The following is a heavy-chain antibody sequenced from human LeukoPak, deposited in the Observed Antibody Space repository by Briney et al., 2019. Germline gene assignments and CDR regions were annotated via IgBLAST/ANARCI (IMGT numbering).Heavy chain of an antibody. CDR2: ISWNSGSI. J-gene: IGHJ4*02. CDR1: GFTFDDYA. Sequence: GGPLRLSCAASGFTFDDYAMHWVWQAPGKGLEWVSGISWNSGSIGYADSVKGRFTISRDNAKNSLYLQMNSLRAEDTALYYCAKAPGDCSGGSCYFRHWGQGTLVTVSS. CDR3: AKAPGDCSGGSCYFRH. D-gene: IGHD2-15*01. V-gene: IGHV3-9*01.